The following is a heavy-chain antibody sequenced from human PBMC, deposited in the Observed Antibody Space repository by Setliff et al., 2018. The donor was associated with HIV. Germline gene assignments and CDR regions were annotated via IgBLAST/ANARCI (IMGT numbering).Heavy chain of an antibody. CDR2: IYSSGST. V-gene: IGHV4-4*07. CDR3: VKDTYSSDTTGYYYSTYFDY. CDR1: GVSIINYY. J-gene: IGHJ4*02. Sequence: SETLSLTCTVSGVSIINYYWSWIRQPAGKGPEWIGRIYSSGSTNYNPSLKSRVTMSIDTSTNRFSPKLNSVTAADTAVYFCVKDTYSSDTTGYYYSTYFDYWGQGTLVTVSS. D-gene: IGHD3-22*01.